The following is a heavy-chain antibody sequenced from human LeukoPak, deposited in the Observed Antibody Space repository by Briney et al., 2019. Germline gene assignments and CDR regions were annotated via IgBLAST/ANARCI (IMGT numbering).Heavy chain of an antibody. CDR3: ARDEEGDYDFDY. Sequence: GGSLRLSCAASGFTFSSYEMNWVRQARGKGLEWVSHISSSGNTIHYADSVKGRFTVSRDNAKNSVYLQMNSLRAEDTAVYYCARDEEGDYDFDYWGQGTLVTVSS. J-gene: IGHJ4*02. CDR2: ISSSGNTI. CDR1: GFTFSSYE. D-gene: IGHD4-17*01. V-gene: IGHV3-48*03.